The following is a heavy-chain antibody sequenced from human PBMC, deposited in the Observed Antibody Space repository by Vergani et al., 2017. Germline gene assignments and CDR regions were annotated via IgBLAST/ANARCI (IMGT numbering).Heavy chain of an antibody. CDR2: ISGDGGSK. J-gene: IGHJ4*02. CDR1: GFTFDDYA. Sequence: EVQLVESGGGVVQPGGSLILSCAASGFTFDDYAMHWVRQAPGKGLEWVSLISGDGGSKYYADSVKGRFTISRDNSKNSLYLQMNSLGTEDTALYYCAKDKGFGELSYWGQGTLVTVSS. CDR3: AKDKGFGELSY. V-gene: IGHV3-43*02. D-gene: IGHD3-10*01.